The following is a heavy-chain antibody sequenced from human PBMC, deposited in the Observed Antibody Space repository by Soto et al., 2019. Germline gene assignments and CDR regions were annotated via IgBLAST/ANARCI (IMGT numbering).Heavy chain of an antibody. V-gene: IGHV2-5*02. CDR2: SYGDNDK. CDR3: ARCTLHDYGDYDPGTSHVFDS. D-gene: IGHD4-17*01. CDR1: GFSLSNSGVG. J-gene: IGHJ4*02. Sequence: QITLKESGPSPVKPTQTLTVTCTFSGFSLSNSGVGVAWIRQPPGKALEWLALSYGDNDKRYSPSLKTRLTITKDNSKNQVVLTRTNMDPGDTATYYCARCTLHDYGDYDPGTSHVFDSWGQGTLVTVSS.